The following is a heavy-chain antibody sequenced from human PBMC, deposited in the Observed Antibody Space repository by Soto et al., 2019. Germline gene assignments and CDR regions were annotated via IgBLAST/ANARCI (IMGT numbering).Heavy chain of an antibody. CDR1: GFTFSDYW. D-gene: IGHD2-21*01. CDR2: MNPDGSEQ. J-gene: IGHJ5*02. Sequence: EVHLVESGGALVQPGASLRLSCAASGFTFSDYWMTWVRQTPGKGLEGVANMNPDGSEQYYLDSVKGRFTISRDNAKNSLYLQMNNLRGEDTAVYYCTRDLNHDCGPWGQGTQVIVSS. CDR3: TRDLNHDCGP. V-gene: IGHV3-7*04.